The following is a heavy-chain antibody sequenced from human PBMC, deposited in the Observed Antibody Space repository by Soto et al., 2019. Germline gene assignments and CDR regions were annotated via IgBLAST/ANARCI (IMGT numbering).Heavy chain of an antibody. J-gene: IGHJ4*02. CDR1: GFTFSDHY. V-gene: IGHV3-72*01. Sequence: GGSLRLSCTASGFTFSDHYMDWVRQAPGKGLQWVGRTRNKADSYTTEYAASVKGRFTISRDDSKNSLYLQMNSLKTEDTAVYYCATGVVGAADYWGLGTLVTVSS. D-gene: IGHD1-26*01. CDR2: TRNKADSYTT. CDR3: ATGVVGAADY.